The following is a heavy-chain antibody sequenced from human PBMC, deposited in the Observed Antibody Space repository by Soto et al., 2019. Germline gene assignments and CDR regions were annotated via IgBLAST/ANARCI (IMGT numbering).Heavy chain of an antibody. D-gene: IGHD2-2*01. CDR1: GFTFRSYG. CDR3: ARDRLVPYGYGMDV. J-gene: IGHJ6*02. Sequence: GGSLRLSCAASGFTFRSYGIHWVRQAPGKGLEWVALIWFDGSKKYYVDSVKGRFAVSRDNSKNTLCLQMNSLRVEDTAVYYCARDRLVPYGYGMDVWGQGTTVTVSS. V-gene: IGHV3-33*01. CDR2: IWFDGSKK.